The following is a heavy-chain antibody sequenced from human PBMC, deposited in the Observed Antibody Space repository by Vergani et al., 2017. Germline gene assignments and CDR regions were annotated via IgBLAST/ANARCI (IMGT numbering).Heavy chain of an antibody. D-gene: IGHD3-22*01. Sequence: QVQLVQSGAEVKKPGASVKVSCKASGYTFTGYYMHWVRQAPGQGLEWMEWINPNSGGTNYAQKFQGRVTMTRDTSISTAYMELSRLRSDDTAVYYCARRGAWYYYDSSGYYYVYYFDYWGQGTLVTVSS. V-gene: IGHV1-2*02. CDR2: INPNSGGT. J-gene: IGHJ4*02. CDR1: GYTFTGYY. CDR3: ARRGAWYYYDSSGYYYVYYFDY.